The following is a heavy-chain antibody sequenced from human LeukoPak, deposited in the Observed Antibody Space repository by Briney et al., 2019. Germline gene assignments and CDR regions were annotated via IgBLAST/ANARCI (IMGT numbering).Heavy chain of an antibody. D-gene: IGHD1-14*01. CDR2: ISYDGSNK. CDR1: GFTFSSYA. V-gene: IGHV3-30-3*01. J-gene: IGHJ4*02. CDR3: VRGPQEPIDY. Sequence: GGSLRLSCAASGFTFSSYAMHWVRQAPGKGLEWVAVISYDGSNKYYADSVKGRFTISRDNSKNTLYLQINSLRAEDTAVYYCVRGPQEPIDYWGQGTLVTVSS.